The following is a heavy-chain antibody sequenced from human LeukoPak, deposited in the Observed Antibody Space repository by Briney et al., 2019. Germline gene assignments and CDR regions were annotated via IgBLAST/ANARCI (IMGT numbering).Heavy chain of an antibody. CDR1: GGSISSSSYY. CDR3: ARAGQRYCSGGSCYSGYYYYYYMDV. Sequence: SETLSLTCTVSGGSISSSSYYWGWIRQPPGKGLEWIGSIYYSGSTYYNPSLKSRVTISVDTSKNQFSLKLSSVTAADTAVYYCARAGQRYCSGGSCYSGYYYYYYMDVWGKGTTVTVSS. V-gene: IGHV4-39*07. J-gene: IGHJ6*03. CDR2: IYYSGST. D-gene: IGHD2-15*01.